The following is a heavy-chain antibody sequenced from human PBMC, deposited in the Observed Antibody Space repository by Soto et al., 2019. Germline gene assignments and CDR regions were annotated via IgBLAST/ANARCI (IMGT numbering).Heavy chain of an antibody. CDR2: ISGSGGST. CDR1: GFTFSSYA. CDR3: AKDSTNIGYCSGGSCYSWFDP. J-gene: IGHJ5*02. D-gene: IGHD2-15*01. Sequence: GGSLRLSCAASGFTFSSYAMSWVRQAPGKGLEWVSAISGSGGSTYYADSVKGRFTISRDNSKNTLYLQMNSLRAEETAVYYCAKDSTNIGYCSGGSCYSWFDPWGQGTLVTVSS. V-gene: IGHV3-23*01.